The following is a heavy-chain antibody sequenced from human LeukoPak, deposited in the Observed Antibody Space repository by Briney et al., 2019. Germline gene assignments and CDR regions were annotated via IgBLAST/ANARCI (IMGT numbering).Heavy chain of an antibody. D-gene: IGHD6-13*01. Sequence: KTSETLSLTCTVSGGSISSNGYYWAWFRQPPGKGLEWIGYIYYSESTNYNPSLKSRVTISVDTSKNQFSLKLSSVTAADTAVYYCATKNYFHIAPADVFDIWGQGTMVTVSS. V-gene: IGHV4-61*05. CDR3: ATKNYFHIAPADVFDI. CDR1: GGSISSNGYY. J-gene: IGHJ3*02. CDR2: IYYSEST.